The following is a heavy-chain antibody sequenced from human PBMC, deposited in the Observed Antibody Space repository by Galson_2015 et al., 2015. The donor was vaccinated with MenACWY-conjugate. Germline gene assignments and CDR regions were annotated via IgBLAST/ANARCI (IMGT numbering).Heavy chain of an antibody. CDR1: GGSISSSSYY. J-gene: IGHJ4*02. D-gene: IGHD2-15*01. CDR2: IYYSGST. Sequence: ETLSLTCTVSGGSISSSSYYWGWIRQPPGKGLEWIGSIYYSGSTYYNPSLKSRVTISVDTSKNQFSLKLSSVTAADTAVYYCARDSVVVAATPFDYWGQGTLVTVSS. V-gene: IGHV4-39*07. CDR3: ARDSVVVAATPFDY.